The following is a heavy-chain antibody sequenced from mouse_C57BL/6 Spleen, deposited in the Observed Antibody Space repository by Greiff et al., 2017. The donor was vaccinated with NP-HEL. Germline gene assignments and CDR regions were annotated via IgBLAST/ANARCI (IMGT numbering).Heavy chain of an antibody. CDR3: ARGGTWWDAWFAY. J-gene: IGHJ3*01. D-gene: IGHD1-1*02. CDR1: GYTFTSYW. V-gene: IGHV1-59*01. Sequence: QVQLKQPGAELVRPGTSVKLSCKASGYTFTSYWMHWVKQRPGQGLEWIGVIDPSDSYTNYNQKFKGKATLTVDTSSSTAYMQLSSLTSEDSAVYYCARGGTWWDAWFAYWGQGTLVTVSA. CDR2: IDPSDSYT.